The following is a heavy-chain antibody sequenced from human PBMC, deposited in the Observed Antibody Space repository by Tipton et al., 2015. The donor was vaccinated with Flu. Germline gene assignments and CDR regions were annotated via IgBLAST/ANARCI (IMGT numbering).Heavy chain of an antibody. CDR3: ARDLGSSGSFDY. CDR2: IYYSGST. CDR1: GGSISSHY. J-gene: IGHJ4*02. Sequence: LRLSCTVSGGSISSHYWSWIRQPPGKGLEWIGYIYYSGSTNYNPSLKSRVTISVDTSKNQFSLKLSSVTAADTAVYYCARDLGSSGSFDYWGQGTLVTASS. D-gene: IGHD6-13*01. V-gene: IGHV4-59*11.